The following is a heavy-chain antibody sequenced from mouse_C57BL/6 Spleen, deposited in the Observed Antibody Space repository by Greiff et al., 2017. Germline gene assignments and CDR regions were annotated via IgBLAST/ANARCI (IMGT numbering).Heavy chain of an antibody. Sequence: VQLQQPGAELVKPGASVKLSCKASGYTFTSYWMHWVKQRPGQGLEWIGMIHPNSGSTNYNEKFKSKATLTVDKSSSTAYMQLSSLTSEDSAVYYCAMIYYYGSSSRYFDVWGTGTTVTVSS. CDR1: GYTFTSYW. CDR2: IHPNSGST. V-gene: IGHV1-64*01. J-gene: IGHJ1*03. CDR3: AMIYYYGSSSRYFDV. D-gene: IGHD1-1*01.